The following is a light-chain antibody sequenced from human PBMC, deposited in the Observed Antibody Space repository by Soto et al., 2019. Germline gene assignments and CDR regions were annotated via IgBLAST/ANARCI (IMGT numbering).Light chain of an antibody. CDR1: QGVSSF. V-gene: IGKV1-39*01. CDR3: QQSSRTPVT. J-gene: IGKJ5*01. Sequence: DIQLTQSPSFLSASVGDRVTITFRASQGVSSFLAWYQHKPGRAPRLLIYATSTLQSGVPSRFSGSGSGTDFTLTISSLQAEDFATYYCQQSSRTPVTFGQGTRLEI. CDR2: ATS.